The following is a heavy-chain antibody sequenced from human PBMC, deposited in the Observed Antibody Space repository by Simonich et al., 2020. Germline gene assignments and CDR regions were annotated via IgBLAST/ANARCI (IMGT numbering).Heavy chain of an antibody. J-gene: IGHJ3*02. CDR1: GYTFTGYY. V-gene: IGHV1-2*02. Sequence: QVQLVQSGAAVKKPGASVTVSCTAFGYTFTGYYVHWVRQAPGQGLEWMGWINTNSGGTNYAQKFQGRVTMTRDTYISTADMELSRLRSDDTAVYYGARGLLSGSYYAFDIWGQGTMVTVSS. CDR3: ARGLLSGSYYAFDI. D-gene: IGHD1-26*01. CDR2: INTNSGGT.